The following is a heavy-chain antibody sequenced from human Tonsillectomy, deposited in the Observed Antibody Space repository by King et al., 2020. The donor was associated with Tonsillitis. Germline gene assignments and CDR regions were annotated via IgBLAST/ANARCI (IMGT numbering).Heavy chain of an antibody. CDR3: ATEGLTPFVFDY. Sequence: VQLQESGPGLVKPSQTLSLTCTVSGGSISSGSYYWNWIRQHPGQGLEWIGFIYHSGSTYYNPSLKSRVTISLDTSKNQFSLKLTSVTAADTAVYYCATEGLTPFVFDYWGQGTLVTVSS. J-gene: IGHJ4*02. CDR1: GGSISSGSYY. V-gene: IGHV4-31*03. CDR2: IYHSGST. D-gene: IGHD4-23*01.